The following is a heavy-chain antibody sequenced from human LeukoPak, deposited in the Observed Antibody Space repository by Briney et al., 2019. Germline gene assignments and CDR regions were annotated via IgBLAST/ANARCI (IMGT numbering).Heavy chain of an antibody. CDR3: ARVQTQSQPSYYDFWSGSPSSWFDP. V-gene: IGHV1-18*01. D-gene: IGHD3-3*01. CDR1: GYTFTSYG. CDR2: TSAYNGNT. Sequence: GASVKVSCKASGYTFTSYGISWVRQAPGQGLEWMGWTSAYNGNTNYAQKLQGRVTMTTDTSTSTAYMELRSLRSDDTAVYYCARVQTQSQPSYYDFWSGSPSSWFDPWGQGTLVTVSS. J-gene: IGHJ5*02.